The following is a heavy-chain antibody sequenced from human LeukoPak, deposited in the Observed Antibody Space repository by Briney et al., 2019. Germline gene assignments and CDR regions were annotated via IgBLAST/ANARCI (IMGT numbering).Heavy chain of an antibody. CDR3: ARGDTAMVYYYYYMDV. CDR2: IIPMLGTA. V-gene: IGHV1-69*06. D-gene: IGHD5-18*01. J-gene: IGHJ6*03. Sequence: ASVKVSCKASGGIFSSYVISWVRQAPGQGLEWMGGIIPMLGTANYAQKFQGRVTITADKSTGTAYMELSSLRSEDTAVYYCARGDTAMVYYYYYMDVWGKGTTVTVSS. CDR1: GGIFSSYV.